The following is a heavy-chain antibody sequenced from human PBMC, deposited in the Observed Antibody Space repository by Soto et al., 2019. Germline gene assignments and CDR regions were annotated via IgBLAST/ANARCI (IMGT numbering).Heavy chain of an antibody. CDR1: GVTFSSYG. CDR2: IWYDGSNK. D-gene: IGHD6-13*01. J-gene: IGHJ6*02. CDR3: ARDLYSSSAYYYGMDV. V-gene: IGHV3-33*01. Sequence: GGSLRLSCASSGVTFSSYGMHWVRQAPGKGLEWVAVIWYDGSNKYYADSVKGRFTISRDNSKNTLYLQMNSLRAEDTAVYYCARDLYSSSAYYYGMDVWGQGTTVTVSS.